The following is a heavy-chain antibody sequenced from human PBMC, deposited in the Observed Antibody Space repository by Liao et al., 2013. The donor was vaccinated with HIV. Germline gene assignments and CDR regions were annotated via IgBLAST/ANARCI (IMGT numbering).Heavy chain of an antibody. CDR3: ARVPGVRYCSSSSCYIDY. CDR2: LYYSGST. D-gene: IGHD2-2*01. Sequence: QLQLQESGPGLVKPSETLSLSCTVSGGSISSSSYYWGWIRQPPGKGLEWIGSLYYSGSTYYNPSLKSRVSISVDTSKNQFSLRLRSVTAADTAVYYCARVPGVRYCSSSSCYIDYWGQGALVTVSS. J-gene: IGHJ4*02. CDR1: GGSISSSSYY. V-gene: IGHV4-39*07.